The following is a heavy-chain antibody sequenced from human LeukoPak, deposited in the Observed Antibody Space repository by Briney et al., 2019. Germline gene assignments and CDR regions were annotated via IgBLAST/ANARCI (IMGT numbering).Heavy chain of an antibody. CDR2: IYTSGST. J-gene: IGHJ6*03. D-gene: IGHD6-6*01. Sequence: SETLSLTCTVSGGSISSGSYYWSWIRQPAGKGLEWIGRIYTSGSTNYNPSLKSRVTISVDTSKNQFSLKLSSVTAADTAVYYCAVEYSSSSFHYYMDVWGKGTTVTVSS. V-gene: IGHV4-61*02. CDR1: GGSISSGSYY. CDR3: AVEYSSSSFHYYMDV.